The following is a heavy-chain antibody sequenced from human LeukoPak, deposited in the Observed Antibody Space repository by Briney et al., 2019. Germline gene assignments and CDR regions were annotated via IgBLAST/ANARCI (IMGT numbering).Heavy chain of an antibody. D-gene: IGHD1-7*01. CDR3: ARQGPHQLEIPYYYHGMDV. Sequence: GESLQISCECSGSIFTSYWVAWVRQLPGKGLEWMGRIDPGDSYTNYSPSFQGHVTISADKSISPAYLQWSSPKASDTRMYYCARQGPHQLEIPYYYHGMDVWGQGTTVTVSS. J-gene: IGHJ6*02. CDR1: GSIFTSYW. V-gene: IGHV5-10-1*01. CDR2: IDPGDSYT.